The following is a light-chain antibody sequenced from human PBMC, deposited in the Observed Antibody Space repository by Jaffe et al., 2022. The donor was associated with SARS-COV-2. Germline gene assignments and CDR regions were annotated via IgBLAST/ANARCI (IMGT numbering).Light chain of an antibody. CDR3: AAWDDSLNGQL. V-gene: IGLV1-44*01. CDR2: SNI. CDR1: SSNIGANT. Sequence: SVLTQPPSASGTPGQRVTISCSGSSSNIGANTVNWYQHLPGTAPKLLIYSNIQRPSGVPDRFSGSKSGTSASLAISGLQSEDEADYYCAAWDDSLNGQLFGGGTKLTVL. J-gene: IGLJ3*02.